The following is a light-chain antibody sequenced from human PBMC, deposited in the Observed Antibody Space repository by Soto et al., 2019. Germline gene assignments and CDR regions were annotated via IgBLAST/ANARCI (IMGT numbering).Light chain of an antibody. J-gene: IGKJ1*01. Sequence: EIGITQSPATLSVSPGERATLSCRASQSVSSNLAWYQQKPGQAPRLLIYGASTRATGIPARFSGSGSGTEFTLTISSLQSEDFAVYYCQQYNNWLGTFGQGTKVDIK. CDR2: GAS. V-gene: IGKV3-15*01. CDR1: QSVSSN. CDR3: QQYNNWLGT.